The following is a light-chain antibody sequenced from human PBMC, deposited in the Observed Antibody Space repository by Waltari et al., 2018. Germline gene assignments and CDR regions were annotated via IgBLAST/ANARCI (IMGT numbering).Light chain of an antibody. Sequence: SSELTQDPAVSVALGQTVRITCQGDSLRRHYASWYKQKPGQAPILVSYYENNRPSGIPDRFSGSYSGNIASLTITGAQAEDEADYYCDSRDSSGDHVVFGGGTKLTVL. CDR3: DSRDSSGDHVV. V-gene: IGLV3-19*01. CDR2: YEN. CDR1: SLRRHY. J-gene: IGLJ2*01.